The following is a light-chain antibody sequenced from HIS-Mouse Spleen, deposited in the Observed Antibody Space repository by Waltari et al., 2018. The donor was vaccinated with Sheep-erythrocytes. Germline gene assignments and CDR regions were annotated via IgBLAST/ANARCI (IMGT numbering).Light chain of an antibody. CDR3: QQYDNLPYT. CDR2: DAS. CDR1: QDISNY. J-gene: IGKJ2*01. V-gene: IGKV1-33*01. Sequence: IPTPQSPSSMSASVGDRVTLTCPARQDISNYLNWNQQKAGKPPQLLIYDASNLETGVPARLSGSVSGTDFTFTISSVQPEDIATYYCQQYDNLPYTVGQGTKLGIK.